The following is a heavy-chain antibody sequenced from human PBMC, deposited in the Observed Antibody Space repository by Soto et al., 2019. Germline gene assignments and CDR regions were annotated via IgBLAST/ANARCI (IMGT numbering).Heavy chain of an antibody. CDR2: ITASGGTT. Sequence: EVQLLESGGGLVQPGGSLRLSCAASGFTFRSYAMSWVRQAPGKGLEWVSAITASGGTTYYADSVKGRFTISRDNSKNTLYLEMNSLRAEDTAVYYCARRDFGYWGQGTLVTVSS. J-gene: IGHJ4*02. D-gene: IGHD2-21*01. V-gene: IGHV3-23*01. CDR3: ARRDFGY. CDR1: GFTFRSYA.